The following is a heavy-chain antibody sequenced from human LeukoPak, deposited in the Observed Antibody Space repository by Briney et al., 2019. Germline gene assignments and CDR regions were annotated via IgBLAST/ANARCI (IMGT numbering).Heavy chain of an antibody. CDR1: GGSFSGYY. Sequence: PSETLSLTCAVYGGSFSGYYWSWIRQPPGKGLERIGEINHSGSTNYNPSLKSRVTISVDTSKNQFSLKLSSVTAADTAVYYCARSRIGAVAGSDYWGQGTLVTVSS. V-gene: IGHV4-34*01. CDR2: INHSGST. J-gene: IGHJ4*02. D-gene: IGHD6-19*01. CDR3: ARSRIGAVAGSDY.